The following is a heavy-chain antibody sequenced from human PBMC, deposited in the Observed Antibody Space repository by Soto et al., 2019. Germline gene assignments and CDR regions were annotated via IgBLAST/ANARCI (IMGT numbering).Heavy chain of an antibody. CDR3: AHSLYDYVWGTNWFDP. V-gene: IGHV2-5*02. Sequence: QITLKESGPTLVKPTQTLTLTCTFSGFSLSTSGVGVGWIRQPPGKALEWLALIYWDDDKRYSPSLKSRLTITKYTSKNQVVLTMPNMDPVDTATYYCAHSLYDYVWGTNWFDPWGQGTLVTVSS. CDR2: IYWDDDK. D-gene: IGHD3-16*01. CDR1: GFSLSTSGVG. J-gene: IGHJ5*02.